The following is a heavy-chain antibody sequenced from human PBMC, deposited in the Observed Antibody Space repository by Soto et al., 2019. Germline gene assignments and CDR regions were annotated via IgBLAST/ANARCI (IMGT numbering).Heavy chain of an antibody. CDR2: ISGSGGST. CDR1: GFTFSSYA. D-gene: IGHD2-21*01. V-gene: IGHV3-23*01. Sequence: PGGSLRLSCAASGFTFSSYAMSWVRQAPGKGLEWVSAISGSGGSTYYADSVKGRFTISRDNSKNTLYLQMNSLRAEDTAVYYCAKAAYCGGDCYSGFTWWFDPWGQGTLVTVSS. J-gene: IGHJ5*02. CDR3: AKAAYCGGDCYSGFTWWFDP.